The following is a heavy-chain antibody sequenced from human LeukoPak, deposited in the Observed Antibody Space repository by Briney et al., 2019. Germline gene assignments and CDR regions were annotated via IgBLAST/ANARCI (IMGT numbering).Heavy chain of an antibody. Sequence: SVKVSCKASGGTFSSYAISWVRQAPGQGLEWMGRIIPIFGTANYAQKFQGRVTITTDESTSTAYMELSSLRSDDTAVYYCASGVAGLESFDYWGQGTLVTVSS. J-gene: IGHJ4*02. CDR1: GGTFSSYA. V-gene: IGHV1-69*05. D-gene: IGHD6-19*01. CDR2: IIPIFGTA. CDR3: ASGVAGLESFDY.